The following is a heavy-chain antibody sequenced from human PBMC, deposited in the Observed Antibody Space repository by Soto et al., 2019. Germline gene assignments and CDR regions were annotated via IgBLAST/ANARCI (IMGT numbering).Heavy chain of an antibody. CDR2: ISSSSSYI. Sequence: EVQLVESGGGLVKPGGSLRLSCAASGFTFSSYSMNWVRQAPGKGLEWVSSISSSSSYIYYADSVKGRFTISRDNAKXXXXXXXXXXRAEDTAVYYCARAGLDTAMVRVVWYYYGMDVWGQGTTVTVSS. J-gene: IGHJ6*02. CDR1: GFTFSSYS. CDR3: ARAGLDTAMVRVVWYYYGMDV. D-gene: IGHD5-18*01. V-gene: IGHV3-21*01.